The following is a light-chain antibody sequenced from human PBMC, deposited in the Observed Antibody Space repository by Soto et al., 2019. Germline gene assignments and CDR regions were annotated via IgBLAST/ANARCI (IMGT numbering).Light chain of an antibody. CDR2: GAS. Sequence: EIVMTQSPATLSVSPGEGATLSCRASQSVSSKLAWYQQKPGQAPRLLIYGASTRATGIPARFSGSGSGTEFTLIISSLQSEDSAVYYCQQRSNWPPTFGQGTRLEIK. J-gene: IGKJ5*01. CDR3: QQRSNWPPT. V-gene: IGKV3-15*01. CDR1: QSVSSK.